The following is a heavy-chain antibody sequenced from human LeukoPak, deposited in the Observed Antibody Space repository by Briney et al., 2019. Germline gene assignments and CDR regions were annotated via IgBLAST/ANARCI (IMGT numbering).Heavy chain of an antibody. CDR2: ISAYNGNT. V-gene: IGHV1-18*01. CDR3: AREYSSSWYWTYYFDY. D-gene: IGHD6-13*01. CDR1: GYTFTSYG. Sequence: ASVKVSCKASGYTFTSYGISWVRQAPGQGFEWMGWISAYNGNTNYAQKLQGRVTMTTDTSTSTAYMELRSLRSDDTAVYYCAREYSSSWYWTYYFDYWGQGTLVTVSS. J-gene: IGHJ4*02.